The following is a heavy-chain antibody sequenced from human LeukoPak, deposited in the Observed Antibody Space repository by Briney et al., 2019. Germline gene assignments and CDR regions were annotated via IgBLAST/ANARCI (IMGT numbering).Heavy chain of an antibody. Sequence: PGRSLRLSCAASGFTFSSYTMHWVRQAPGKGLEWVAVISYDGSNKYYADSVKGRFTISRDNSKNTLYPQMNSLRAEDTAVYYCARGLHYYYYGMDVWGQGTTVTVSS. D-gene: IGHD3-10*01. V-gene: IGHV3-30-3*01. CDR2: ISYDGSNK. CDR1: GFTFSSYT. CDR3: ARGLHYYYYGMDV. J-gene: IGHJ6*02.